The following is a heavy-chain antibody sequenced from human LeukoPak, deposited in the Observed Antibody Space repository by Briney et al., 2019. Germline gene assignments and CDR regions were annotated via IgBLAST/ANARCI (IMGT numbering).Heavy chain of an antibody. CDR3: ARVCGYCSGGSCYRSWFDP. Sequence: GGSLRLSCAASGFTSSSYSMNWVRQAPGKGLEWVSYISSSSSTIYYADSVKGRFTISRDNAKNSLYLQMNSLRAEDTAVYYCARVCGYCSGGSCYRSWFDPWGQGTLVTVSS. D-gene: IGHD2-15*01. J-gene: IGHJ5*02. V-gene: IGHV3-48*01. CDR2: ISSSSSTI. CDR1: GFTSSSYS.